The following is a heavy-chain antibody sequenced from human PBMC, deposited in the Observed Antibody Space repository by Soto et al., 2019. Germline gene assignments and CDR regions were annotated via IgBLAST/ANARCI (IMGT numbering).Heavy chain of an antibody. V-gene: IGHV4-59*01. CDR2: FYYGGST. CDR1: GGSISSYY. Sequence: QVQLQESGPGLVKPSETLSLTCTVSGGSISSYYWSWIRQPPGKGLEWIGYFYYGGSTNYNPSLKCRVTITIDTSKNQFSLNLFYVTAADTAVYYGAGGFSSVVFDVWGQGTMVTVSS. J-gene: IGHJ3*01. D-gene: IGHD6-19*01. CDR3: AGGFSSVVFDV.